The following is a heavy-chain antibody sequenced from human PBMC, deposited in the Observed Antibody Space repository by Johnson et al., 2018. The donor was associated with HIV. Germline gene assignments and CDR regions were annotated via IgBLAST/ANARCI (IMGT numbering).Heavy chain of an antibody. Sequence: VRLVESGGGLVQPGGSLRLSCAASGFTFSSYAMRWVRQAPGKGLEWVSVIYSGGSTYYADSVEGRFTISRDNYKNTRSLQMNSLSAEDRAVYYGARGRYYDSSGYESGAFDIWGQGTMVTVSS. J-gene: IGHJ3*02. CDR1: GFTFSSYA. V-gene: IGHV3-66*01. CDR2: IYSGGST. D-gene: IGHD3-22*01. CDR3: ARGRYYDSSGYESGAFDI.